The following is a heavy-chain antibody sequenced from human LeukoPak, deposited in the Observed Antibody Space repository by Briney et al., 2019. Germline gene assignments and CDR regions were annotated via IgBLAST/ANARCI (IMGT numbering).Heavy chain of an antibody. D-gene: IGHD3-3*01. V-gene: IGHV3-43D*03. J-gene: IGHJ6*03. Sequence: GGSLRLSCAASGFTFDDYAMHWVRQAPGKGLEWVSLISWDGGSTYYADSVKGRFTISRDNSKNSLYLQMNSLRAEDTALYYCAKDGQSDYFWSGTGRGFYYMDVWGKGTTVTVSS. CDR3: AKDGQSDYFWSGTGRGFYYMDV. CDR1: GFTFDDYA. CDR2: ISWDGGST.